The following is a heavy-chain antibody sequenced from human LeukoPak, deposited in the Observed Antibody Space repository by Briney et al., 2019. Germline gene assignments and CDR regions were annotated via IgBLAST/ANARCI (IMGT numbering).Heavy chain of an antibody. CDR2: ISGSSGNT. Sequence: GGSLRLSCAASGFTFNTYAMSWVRQAPGKGLEWVSAISGSSGNTYYADSVKGRFTFSRDNSKNTLYLQMNSLKAEDTAVYYCAKDDAWLQYNDWGQGTLVTVSS. CDR3: AKDDAWLQYND. V-gene: IGHV3-23*01. CDR1: GFTFNTYA. D-gene: IGHD5-24*01. J-gene: IGHJ4*02.